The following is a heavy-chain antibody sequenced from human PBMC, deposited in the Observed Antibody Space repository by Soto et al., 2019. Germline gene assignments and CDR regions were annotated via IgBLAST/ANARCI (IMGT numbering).Heavy chain of an antibody. CDR2: IYYSGST. D-gene: IGHD6-19*01. CDR3: ARAVADTGYFDL. Sequence: SETLSLTCTVSGGSISSYYWNWIRQPPGKGLEWIGYIYYSGSTNYNPSLKSRVTISVDTSKNQFSLRLSSVTAADTAVYYCARAVADTGYFDLWGQGTLVTVSS. CDR1: GGSISSYY. J-gene: IGHJ4*02. V-gene: IGHV4-59*01.